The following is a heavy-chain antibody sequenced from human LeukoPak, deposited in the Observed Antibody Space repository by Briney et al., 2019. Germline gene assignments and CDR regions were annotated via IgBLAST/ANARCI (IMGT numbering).Heavy chain of an antibody. J-gene: IGHJ4*02. V-gene: IGHV4-39*01. CDR1: GGSISSSSYY. CDR2: IYYSGST. D-gene: IGHD4-11*01. CDR3: ARHPSATVGDY. Sequence: PSETLSLTCTVSGGSISSSSYYWGWVRQPPGRGLEWIGSIYYSGSTSYNPSLKSGVTISVDTSKNQFSLKLSSVTAADTAVYYCARHPSATVGDYWGQGTLVTVSS.